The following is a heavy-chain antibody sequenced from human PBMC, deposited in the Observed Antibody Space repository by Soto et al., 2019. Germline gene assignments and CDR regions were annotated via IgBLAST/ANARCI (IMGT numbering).Heavy chain of an antibody. CDR1: GYTFTSYD. CDR3: ARERAAAGFDY. V-gene: IGHV1-8*01. Sequence: QVQLVQSGAEVKKPGASVKVSCKASGYTFTSYDINWVRQATGQGLEWMGWMNPNSGNTGYAQEFQGRFTMTRNTSISTAYMDLSSLRSDDTAVYYCARERAAAGFDYWGQGTLVTVSS. J-gene: IGHJ4*02. CDR2: MNPNSGNT. D-gene: IGHD6-13*01.